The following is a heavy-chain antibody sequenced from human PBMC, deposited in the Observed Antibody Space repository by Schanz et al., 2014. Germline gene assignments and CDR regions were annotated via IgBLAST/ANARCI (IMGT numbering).Heavy chain of an antibody. J-gene: IGHJ6*02. V-gene: IGHV3-30-3*01. CDR3: ARDFDDRRCYGSGYCLGDCMDV. CDR1: GFTLSSYA. CDR2: ISYDGSNK. Sequence: QVQLVESGGGVVQPGRSLRLSCAAYGFTLSSYAMHWVRQAPGKGLEWVAVISYDGSNKYYADSVKGRFTISRDNSKNTLYLQMNTLRAEDTAVYCCARDFDDRRCYGSGYCLGDCMDVWGQGTTVTVSS. D-gene: IGHD3-10*01.